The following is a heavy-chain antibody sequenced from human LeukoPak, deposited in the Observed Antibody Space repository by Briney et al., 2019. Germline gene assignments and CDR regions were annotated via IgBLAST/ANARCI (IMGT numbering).Heavy chain of an antibody. CDR3: ARDGDRSLWSPEYYSDY. J-gene: IGHJ4*02. CDR2: IKQDGSEK. D-gene: IGHD3-16*02. Sequence: PGGSLRLSCAASGFTFSSYWMSWVRQAPGKGLEWVANIKQDGSEKYYVDSVKGRFTISRDNAKNSLYLQMNSLRAEDTAVYYCARDGDRSLWSPEYYSDYWGQGTLVTVSS. V-gene: IGHV3-7*01. CDR1: GFTFSSYW.